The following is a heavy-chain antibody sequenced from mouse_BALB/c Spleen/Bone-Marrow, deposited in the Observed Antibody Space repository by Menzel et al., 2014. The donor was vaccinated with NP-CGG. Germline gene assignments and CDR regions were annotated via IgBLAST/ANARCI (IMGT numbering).Heavy chain of an antibody. V-gene: IGHV7-3*02. J-gene: IGHJ2*01. D-gene: IGHD1-1*01. CDR3: ARDMGLLRFDY. CDR2: IRNKANGYTT. Sequence: EVQLVESGGGLVQPGGSLRLSCATSGFTFSDYYMSWVRQPPGKALEWLGFIRNKANGYTTEYSASVKGRFTISRDNSQSILYLQMNTLRAEDSATYYCARDMGLLRFDYGGQGTTLTVSS. CDR1: GFTFSDYY.